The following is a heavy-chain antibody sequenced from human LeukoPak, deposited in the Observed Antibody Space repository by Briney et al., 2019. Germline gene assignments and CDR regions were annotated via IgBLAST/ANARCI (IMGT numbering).Heavy chain of an antibody. J-gene: IGHJ5*02. D-gene: IGHD1-1*01. Sequence: SETLSLTCGVSGYSISTTSHYWGWIGQPPGGGLEWIGSIYYSGRTYYNPSLKSRVTISVDTSKNQFSLTLSSVTAADTAVYYCARHDGTVTLNWFDPWGQGTLVTVSS. CDR3: ARHDGTVTLNWFDP. CDR2: IYYSGRT. CDR1: GYSISTTSHY. V-gene: IGHV4-39*01.